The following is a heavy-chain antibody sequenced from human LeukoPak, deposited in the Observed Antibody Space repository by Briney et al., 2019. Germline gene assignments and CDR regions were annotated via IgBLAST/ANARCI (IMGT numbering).Heavy chain of an antibody. CDR2: VSSSGSDM. J-gene: IGHJ4*02. Sequence: GGSLRLSCAASGFIFTTYAMGWVRQLPGKGLEWVSSVSSSGSDMYYTSSVKGRFTISRDNSKNTLYLQVNSLRVEDTAVYYCARRVLGAVGYFDYWGQGALVTVSS. CDR1: GFIFTTYA. V-gene: IGHV3-23*05. CDR3: ARRVLGAVGYFDY. D-gene: IGHD4-23*01.